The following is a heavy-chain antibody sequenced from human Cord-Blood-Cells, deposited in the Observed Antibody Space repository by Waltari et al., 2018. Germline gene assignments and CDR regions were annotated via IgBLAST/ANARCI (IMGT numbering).Heavy chain of an antibody. D-gene: IGHD2-2*01. V-gene: IGHV4-38-2*01. Sequence: QVQLQESGPGLVKPSETLSLTCAVSGYSISSGSYWGWIRPPPGKGLEWIGTIYHSGSTYYNPSLKSRVTISVDTSKNQFSLKLSSVTAADTAVYYCAAPPTDIVVVPAAENWYFDLWGRGTLVTVSS. CDR3: AAPPTDIVVVPAAENWYFDL. J-gene: IGHJ2*01. CDR1: GYSISSGSY. CDR2: IYHSGST.